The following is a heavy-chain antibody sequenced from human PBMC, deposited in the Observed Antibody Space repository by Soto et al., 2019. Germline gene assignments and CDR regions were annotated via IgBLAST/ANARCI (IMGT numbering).Heavy chain of an antibody. V-gene: IGHV3-23*01. CDR1: GLTFSNYA. CDR3: TKRATTVPTPGNYFDS. CDR2: MSGSSSTT. J-gene: IGHJ4*02. D-gene: IGHD1-1*01. Sequence: GGSLRLSCATSGLTFSNYAMSWVRQAPGGGLEWVSSMSGSSSTTYYADSVQGRFTVSRDNSKNTVSLQMHSLRAEDTALYYCTKRATTVPTPGNYFDSWGQGTLVTVSS.